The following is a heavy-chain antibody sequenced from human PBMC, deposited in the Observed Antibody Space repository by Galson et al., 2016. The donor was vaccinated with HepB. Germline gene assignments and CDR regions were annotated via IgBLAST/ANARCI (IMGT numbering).Heavy chain of an antibody. CDR2: IYPGTSDT. V-gene: IGHV5-51*01. CDR1: GYSFISTW. D-gene: IGHD1-26*01. J-gene: IGHJ4*03. CDR3: ARRVIMGEPDY. Sequence: QSGAEVKKPGESLKISCQASGYSFISTWIGWVRQMPGKGLEWMGIIYPGTSDTVYNPSFRGQVTLSADASTNTAYLHWGSLTASDTAMYYCARRVIMGEPDYWGQGTTVTVSS.